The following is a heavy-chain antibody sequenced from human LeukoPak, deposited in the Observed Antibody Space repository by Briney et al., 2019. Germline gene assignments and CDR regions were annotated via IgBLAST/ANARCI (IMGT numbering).Heavy chain of an antibody. CDR3: ARDLPTLIPGFDP. J-gene: IGHJ5*02. V-gene: IGHV4-59*01. CDR1: GGSISTYY. CDR2: INYSGNT. Sequence: SETLSLTCTVSGGSISTYYWSWIRQPPGKGLEWIGYINYSGNTNYNPSLKGRVTISVDKSKNQFSLNLNSVTAADTAVYYCARDLPTLIPGFDPWGQGTLVTVFS.